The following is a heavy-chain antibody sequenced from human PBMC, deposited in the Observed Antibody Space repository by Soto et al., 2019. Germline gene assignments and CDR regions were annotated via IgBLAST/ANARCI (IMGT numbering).Heavy chain of an antibody. CDR2: ISSSSSYI. J-gene: IGHJ4*02. CDR1: GFTFSSYS. CDR3: ARDHPDRTYYGDSLGFDY. V-gene: IGHV3-21*01. Sequence: EVQLVESGGGLVKPGGSLRLSCAASGFTFSSYSMNWVRQAPGKGLEWVSSISSSSSYIYYADSVKGRFTISRDNAKNSLYLQMNSLGAEDTAVYYCARDHPDRTYYGDSLGFDYWGQGTLVTVSS. D-gene: IGHD4-17*01.